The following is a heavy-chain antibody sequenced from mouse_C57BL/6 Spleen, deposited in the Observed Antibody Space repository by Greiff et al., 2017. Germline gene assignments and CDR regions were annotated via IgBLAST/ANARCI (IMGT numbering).Heavy chain of an antibody. J-gene: IGHJ3*01. CDR3: ARGGYDYDAFAY. Sequence: EVQLQQSGPELVKPGDSVKISCKASGYSFTGYFMNWVMQSHGKSLEWIGRINPYNGDTFYNQKFKGKATLTVDKSSSTAHMELRSLTSEDSAVYYCARGGYDYDAFAYWGQGTLVTVSA. V-gene: IGHV1-20*01. D-gene: IGHD2-4*01. CDR1: GYSFTGYF. CDR2: INPYNGDT.